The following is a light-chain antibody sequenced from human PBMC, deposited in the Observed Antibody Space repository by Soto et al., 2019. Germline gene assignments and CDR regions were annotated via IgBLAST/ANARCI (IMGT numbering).Light chain of an antibody. CDR2: VAS. V-gene: IGKV1-39*01. Sequence: DIQMTQSPSSLSASVGDSVTITCRASQSISTYLNWYQQKPGKVPRLLIYVASSLESGVPSRFSGSGSGPDFTLTLNSLQPEDFAIYSCQKSYSTRWTFGQGSKVEIK. CDR1: QSISTY. CDR3: QKSYSTRWT. J-gene: IGKJ1*01.